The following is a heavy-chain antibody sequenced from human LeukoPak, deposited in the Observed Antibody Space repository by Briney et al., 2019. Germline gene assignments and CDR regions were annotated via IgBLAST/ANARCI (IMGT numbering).Heavy chain of an antibody. Sequence: GGSLRLSCAASGFTFSSYWMSWVRQAPGKGLEWVANIKQDGGQKYYVDSVKGRLTISRDNAKNSLYLQMNSLRAEDTAVYYCARDIVVVPAAVDYWGQGTLVTVSS. CDR3: ARDIVVVPAAVDY. V-gene: IGHV3-7*01. CDR2: IKQDGGQK. J-gene: IGHJ4*02. CDR1: GFTFSSYW. D-gene: IGHD2-2*01.